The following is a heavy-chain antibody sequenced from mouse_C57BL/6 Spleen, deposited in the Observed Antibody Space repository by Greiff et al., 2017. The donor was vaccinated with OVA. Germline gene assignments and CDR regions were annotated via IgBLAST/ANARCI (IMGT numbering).Heavy chain of an antibody. CDR2: IYPGSGST. J-gene: IGHJ2*01. D-gene: IGHD1-1*01. V-gene: IGHV1-55*01. Sequence: VKLMESGAELVKPGASVKMSCKASGYTFTSYWITWVKQRPGQGLEWIGDIYPGSGSTNYNEKFKSKATLTVDTSSSTAYMQLSSLTSEDSAVYYCARGSSYIDYWGQGTTLTVSS. CDR3: ARGSSYIDY. CDR1: GYTFTSYW.